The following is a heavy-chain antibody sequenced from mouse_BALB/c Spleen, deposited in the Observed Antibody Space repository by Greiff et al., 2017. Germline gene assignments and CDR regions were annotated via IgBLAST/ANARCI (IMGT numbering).Heavy chain of an antibody. CDR2: IDPANGNT. CDR3: ARYRSFDY. D-gene: IGHD2-12*01. J-gene: IGHJ2*01. Sequence: VHVKQSGAELVKPGASVKLSCTASGFNIKDTYMHWVKQRPEQGLEWIGRIDPANGNTKYDPKFQGKATITADTSSNTAYLQLSSLTSEDTAVYYCARYRSFDYWGQGTTLTVSS. CDR1: GFNIKDTY. V-gene: IGHV14-3*02.